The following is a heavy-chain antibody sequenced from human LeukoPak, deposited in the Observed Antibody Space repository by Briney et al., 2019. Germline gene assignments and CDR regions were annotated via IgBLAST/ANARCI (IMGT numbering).Heavy chain of an antibody. Sequence: GGSLRLSCATSGFSFSTYWMSWVRQTPGKGLEFVANIDQGGSVRNYMDSLKGRCTISRDNAKKSLYLEINSLRADDTAVYYCARDPESSSFDLWGRGALVTVS. D-gene: IGHD6-13*01. V-gene: IGHV3-7*01. CDR2: IDQGGSVR. J-gene: IGHJ4*02. CDR1: GFSFSTYW. CDR3: ARDPESSSFDL.